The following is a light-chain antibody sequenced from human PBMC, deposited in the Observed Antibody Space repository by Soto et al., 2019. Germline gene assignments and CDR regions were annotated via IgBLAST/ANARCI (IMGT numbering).Light chain of an antibody. Sequence: EIVLTQSPGTLSLSPGERATLSCRASQSVSSNYLAWYQQKPGQAPRPLIYGASSRATGIPDRFSGSGSGTDFPLTISRLEPEDFAVYYCQQYGSSPAFGGGTKVEIK. CDR2: GAS. CDR3: QQYGSSPA. V-gene: IGKV3-20*01. CDR1: QSVSSNY. J-gene: IGKJ4*01.